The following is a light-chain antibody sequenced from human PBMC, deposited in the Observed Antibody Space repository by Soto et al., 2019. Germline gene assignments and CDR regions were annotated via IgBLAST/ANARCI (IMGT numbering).Light chain of an antibody. J-gene: IGKJ1*01. CDR3: QQLNDSPRT. V-gene: IGKV1-9*01. CDR1: QDIDNF. Sequence: DIQLTQSPSFLSASVGDRVTITCRASQDIDNFLAWYQQIPGKAPNLLIHSASTLQSGVPSRFSGSGSATEFTLTIGSLQPEDFATYYCQQLNDSPRTFGQGTKVEV. CDR2: SAS.